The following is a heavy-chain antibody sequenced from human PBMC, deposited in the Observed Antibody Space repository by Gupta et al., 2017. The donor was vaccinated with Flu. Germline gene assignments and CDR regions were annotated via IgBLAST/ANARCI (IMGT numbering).Heavy chain of an antibody. J-gene: IGHJ5*02. CDR2: IIPLFASA. CDR1: G. CDR3: ASPLIATGGIDP. Sequence: GIHWVRQAPEQGLEWMGGIIPLFASANYAQQFEGRVLIIADKSTGTAYMELSRLTSEDTAVYYCASPLIATGGIDPWGQGTLVTVSS. D-gene: IGHD3-16*01. V-gene: IGHV1-69*06.